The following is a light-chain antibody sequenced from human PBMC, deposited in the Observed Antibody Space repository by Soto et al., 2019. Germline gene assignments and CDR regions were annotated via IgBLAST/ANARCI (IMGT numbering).Light chain of an antibody. CDR1: SSDVGRYNL. CDR2: EVS. V-gene: IGLV2-23*02. J-gene: IGLJ2*01. Sequence: QSALTQPASVSGSRGQSITISCTGTSSDVGRYNLVSWYQQHPGKASKLMIYEVSKRPSGGSNRFSGSKSGNTASLTISVLQAEDEADNYCCSYAGSSTLVFGGGTKLTVL. CDR3: CSYAGSSTLV.